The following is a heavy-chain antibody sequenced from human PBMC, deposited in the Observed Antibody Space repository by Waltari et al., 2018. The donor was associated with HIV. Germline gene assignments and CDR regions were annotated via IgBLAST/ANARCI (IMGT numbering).Heavy chain of an antibody. D-gene: IGHD6-19*01. CDR2: IYYTGST. J-gene: IGHJ4*02. Sequence: QVHLQESGPGLVKASETLSLTCSVPGGSISGDYWSWIRQPPGKGLEWIGYIYYTGSTNYNPSLKSRITMSLSPSKTQFSLKVNSVTSADTGVYYCAKESWAHSSGWQFDYWGPGILVTVSS. CDR3: AKESWAHSSGWQFDY. V-gene: IGHV4-59*01. CDR1: GGSISGDY.